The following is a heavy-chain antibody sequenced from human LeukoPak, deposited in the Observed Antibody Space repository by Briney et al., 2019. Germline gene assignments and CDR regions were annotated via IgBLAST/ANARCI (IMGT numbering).Heavy chain of an antibody. J-gene: IGHJ6*02. V-gene: IGHV1-69*13. D-gene: IGHD4-23*01. CDR1: TYTFSDYY. CDR2: IIPIFGTA. Sequence: SVKVSCTASTYTFSDYYIHWVRQAPGQGLEWMGGIIPIFGTANYAQKFQGRVTITADESTSTAYMELSSLRSEDTAVYYCARASGGNSANYYYYGMDVWGQGTTVTVSS. CDR3: ARASGGNSANYYYYGMDV.